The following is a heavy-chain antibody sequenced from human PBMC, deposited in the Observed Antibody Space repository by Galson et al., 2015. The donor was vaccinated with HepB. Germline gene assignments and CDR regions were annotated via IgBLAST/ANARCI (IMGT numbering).Heavy chain of an antibody. D-gene: IGHD3/OR15-3a*01. CDR3: ARDWMDYEAFDI. CDR1: GGSISSGRFF. V-gene: IGHV4-31*03. J-gene: IGHJ3*02. CDR2: IYYTGTT. Sequence: SLTCTVSGGSISSGRFFWSWIRQHPGKGLEWIGYIYYTGTTYYNPSLKSRLTISIDTSKNQFSLKLNSVTAADTAVYYCARDWMDYEAFDIWGQGTMVTVSS.